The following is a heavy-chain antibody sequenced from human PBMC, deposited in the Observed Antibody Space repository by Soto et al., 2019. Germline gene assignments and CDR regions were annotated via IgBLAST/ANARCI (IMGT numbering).Heavy chain of an antibody. CDR3: ASSGSGFSNWFDP. V-gene: IGHV1-69*13. CDR2: IIPIFGTA. Sequence: SVKVSCKASGGTFSSYAISWVRQAPGQGLEWMGGIIPIFGTANYAQKFQGRVTITADESTSTAYMELSSLRSEDTAVYYCASSGSGFSNWFDPWGQGTLVTVSS. J-gene: IGHJ5*02. CDR1: GGTFSSYA. D-gene: IGHD3-10*01.